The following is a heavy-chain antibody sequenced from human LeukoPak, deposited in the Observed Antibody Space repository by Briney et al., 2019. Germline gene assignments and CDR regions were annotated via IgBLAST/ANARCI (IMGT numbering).Heavy chain of an antibody. V-gene: IGHV4-38-2*01. Sequence: SETLSLTCAVSGYSISSGYYWGWIRQPPGKGLEWIGSIYHSGSTYYNPSLKGRVTISVDTSKNQFSLKLSSVTAADTAVYYCARRGIVVAGDFDYWGQGTLVTVSS. D-gene: IGHD6-19*01. CDR3: ARRGIVVAGDFDY. CDR2: IYHSGST. CDR1: GYSISSGYY. J-gene: IGHJ4*02.